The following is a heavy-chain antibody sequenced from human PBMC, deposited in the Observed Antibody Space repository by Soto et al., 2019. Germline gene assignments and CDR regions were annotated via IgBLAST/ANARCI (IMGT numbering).Heavy chain of an antibody. CDR3: ERDVAPGSSSLYLDAFDI. J-gene: IGHJ3*02. V-gene: IGHV3-7*05. CDR2: INRDGSKK. D-gene: IGHD6-13*01. CDR1: GFTLSAYW. Sequence: EVQLEESGGDLVQPGGSLRLSCAASGFTLSAYWMTWVRQAPGKGLEWVANINRDGSKKSYLNSVRGRFTISRDNVGNSLYLQMDSLKADDTALYYCERDVAPGSSSLYLDAFDIWGQWTMVTVSS.